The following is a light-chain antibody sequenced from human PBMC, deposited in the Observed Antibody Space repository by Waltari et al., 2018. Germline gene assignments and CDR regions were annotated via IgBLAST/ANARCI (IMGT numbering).Light chain of an antibody. CDR1: QDICTG. V-gene: IGKV1-12*01. CDR2: ASS. J-gene: IGKJ3*01. CDR3: QQARSFPIT. Sequence: DIQMTQSPSSVSASVGDRVTITCRASQDICTGLAGYQQKPGKATKLLIYASSSLQTGVPERFCGVAAGTEFTFTISSLRPEDFGTCYCQQARSFPITFGPGTKVDMK.